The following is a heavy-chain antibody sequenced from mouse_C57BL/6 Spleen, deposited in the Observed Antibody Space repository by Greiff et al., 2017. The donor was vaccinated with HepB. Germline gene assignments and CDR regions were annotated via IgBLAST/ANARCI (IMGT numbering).Heavy chain of an antibody. CDR2: IDPSDSYT. CDR1: GYTFTSYW. J-gene: IGHJ1*03. Sequence: QVQLQQSGAELVRPGTSVKLSCKASGYTFTSYWMHWVKQRPGQGLEWIGVIDPSDSYTNYNQKFKGKATLTVDTSSSTAYMQLSSLTSEDSAVYYCAMGITTVDWYFDVWGTGTTVTVSS. V-gene: IGHV1-59*01. D-gene: IGHD1-1*01. CDR3: AMGITTVDWYFDV.